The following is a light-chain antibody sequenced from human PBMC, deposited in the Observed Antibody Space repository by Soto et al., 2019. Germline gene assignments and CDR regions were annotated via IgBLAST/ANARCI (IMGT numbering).Light chain of an antibody. J-gene: IGKJ4*01. CDR2: DAS. CDR3: PQDDNYPLP. Sequence: EIQINRSAATRAANEGNRGRFTFRASQSNNIWLAWYQQKPGKAPKLLIYDASSLQSGVPSRFRGSTSGTEFPPTISCLQPDHFAPYYRPQDDNYPLPFGGGTKVDIK. CDR1: QSNNIW. V-gene: IGKV1-5*01.